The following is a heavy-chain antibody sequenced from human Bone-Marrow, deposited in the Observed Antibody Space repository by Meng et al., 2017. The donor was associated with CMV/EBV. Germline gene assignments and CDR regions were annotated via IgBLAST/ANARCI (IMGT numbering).Heavy chain of an antibody. V-gene: IGHV4-34*01. CDR3: ATVGLGMNWFDP. CDR1: GGSFSGYY. J-gene: IGHJ5*02. Sequence: QVQLQESGPGLLKPSETLSLTCAVYGGSFSGYYWSWIRQPPGKGLEWIAEINHSGNTNYNPSLKSRVTISVDTSKNQFSLKLSSVTAADTAVYYCATVGLGMNWFDPWGQGTLVTVSS. CDR2: INHSGNT.